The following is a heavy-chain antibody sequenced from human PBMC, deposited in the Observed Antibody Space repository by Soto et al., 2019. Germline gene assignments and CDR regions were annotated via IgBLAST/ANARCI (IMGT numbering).Heavy chain of an antibody. CDR2: IYYSGST. CDR1: GGSISSGGYY. J-gene: IGHJ6*02. V-gene: IGHV4-31*03. Sequence: QMQLQESGPGLVKPSQTLSLTCTVSGGSISSGGYYWSWIRQHPGKGLEWIGYIYYSGSTYYNPSLKSRVTISVDTSKNQFSLKLSSVTAADTAVYYCASSRVVVAATHGYYYYYGMDVWGQGTTVTVSS. D-gene: IGHD2-15*01. CDR3: ASSRVVVAATHGYYYYYGMDV.